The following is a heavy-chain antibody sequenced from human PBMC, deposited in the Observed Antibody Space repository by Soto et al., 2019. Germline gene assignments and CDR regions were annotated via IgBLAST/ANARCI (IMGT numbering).Heavy chain of an antibody. D-gene: IGHD3-10*01. J-gene: IGHJ6*03. V-gene: IGHV4-59*01. CDR3: ARATVRGERPYYYYYMDV. Sequence: SETLFLTCTVSGGSISSYYWSWIRQPPGKGLEWIGYIYYSGSTNYNPSLKSRVTISVDTSKNQFSLKLSSVTAADTAVYYCARATVRGERPYYYYYMDVWGKGTTVTVSS. CDR2: IYYSGST. CDR1: GGSISSYY.